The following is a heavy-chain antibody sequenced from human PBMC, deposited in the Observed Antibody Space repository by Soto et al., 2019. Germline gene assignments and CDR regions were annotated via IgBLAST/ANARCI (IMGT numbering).Heavy chain of an antibody. CDR3: EREVDLTENGQQYYSGIDV. CDR2: MGGVTSYI. Sequence: PGVSLRLSCEASGFTFITYIMHWVRQAPGKGLERVASMGGVTSYINYADSVRGRFTISRDNAQKSLYLHMSDLRVDDAAVYYCEREVDLTENGQQYYSGIDVWGQGPSVTVS. D-gene: IGHD3-10*01. CDR1: GFTFITYI. V-gene: IGHV3-21*01. J-gene: IGHJ6*02.